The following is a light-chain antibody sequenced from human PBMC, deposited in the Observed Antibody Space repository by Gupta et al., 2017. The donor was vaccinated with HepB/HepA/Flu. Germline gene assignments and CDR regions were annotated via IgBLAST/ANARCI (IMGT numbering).Light chain of an antibody. Sequence: AIRMTQSPSSFSASTGDRVTITCRASQGISSYLAWYQQKPGKAPKLLIYAASTLQSGVPSRFSGSGSGTDFTLTISCLQSEDFATYYCQQYYRYPATFGGGTKVEIK. CDR1: QGISSY. V-gene: IGKV1-8*01. CDR3: QQYYRYPAT. CDR2: AAS. J-gene: IGKJ4*01.